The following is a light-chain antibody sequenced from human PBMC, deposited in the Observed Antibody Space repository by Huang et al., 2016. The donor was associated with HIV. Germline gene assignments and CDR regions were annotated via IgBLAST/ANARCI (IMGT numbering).Light chain of an antibody. CDR3: QQYYSPPYT. CDR2: WAA. Sequence: DIEMTQSPDSLTVSLGARAIINCKSSQAVLKNSNKKNYLAWYQQRPGQPPKVLIYWAASRESGVPDRFSGSGSGTDFNLTISSLQPEDLAVYYCQQYYSPPYTFGQGTRLET. V-gene: IGKV4-1*01. J-gene: IGKJ2*01. CDR1: QAVLKNSNKKNY.